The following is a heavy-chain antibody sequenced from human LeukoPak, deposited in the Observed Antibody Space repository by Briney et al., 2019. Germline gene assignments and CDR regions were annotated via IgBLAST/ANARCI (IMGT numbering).Heavy chain of an antibody. Sequence: PGGSLRLSCAASGFTFSSYAMSWVRQAPGKGLEWVSAISGSGGSTYYADSVKGRFTISRDNSKNTLYLQMNSLRAEDTAVYYCAKVNPGPDYDYVWGSYEYWGQGTLVTVSS. CDR2: ISGSGGST. CDR3: AKVNPGPDYDYVWGSYEY. D-gene: IGHD3-16*01. V-gene: IGHV3-23*01. CDR1: GFTFSSYA. J-gene: IGHJ4*02.